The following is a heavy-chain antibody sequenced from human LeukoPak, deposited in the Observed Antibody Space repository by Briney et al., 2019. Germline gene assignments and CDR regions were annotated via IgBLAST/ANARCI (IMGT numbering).Heavy chain of an antibody. CDR2: IKSKTDGGTT. V-gene: IGHV3-15*01. D-gene: IGHD5-18*01. CDR1: GFTFSNAW. J-gene: IGHJ3*02. Sequence: GGSLRLSCAASGFTFSNAWMSWVRQAPGKGLEWVGRIKSKTDGGTTDYAAPVKGRFTISRDDSKNTLYLQMNSLKTEDTAVYYCTTEQDRGYSYVLDAFDIWGQGTMVTVSS. CDR3: TTEQDRGYSYVLDAFDI.